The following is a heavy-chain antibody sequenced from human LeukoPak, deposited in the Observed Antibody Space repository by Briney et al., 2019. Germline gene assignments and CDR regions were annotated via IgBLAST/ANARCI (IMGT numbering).Heavy chain of an antibody. Sequence: SETLSLTCTVSGGSISSYYLSWIRQPAGKGLEWIGRIYTSGSTNYNPSLKSRVTMSVDTSKNQFSLKLSSVTAADTAVYYCAREHMPGGVQLWFSYWFDPWGQGTLVTVSS. CDR2: IYTSGST. CDR1: GGSISSYY. CDR3: AREHMPGGVQLWFSYWFDP. J-gene: IGHJ5*02. D-gene: IGHD5-18*01. V-gene: IGHV4-4*07.